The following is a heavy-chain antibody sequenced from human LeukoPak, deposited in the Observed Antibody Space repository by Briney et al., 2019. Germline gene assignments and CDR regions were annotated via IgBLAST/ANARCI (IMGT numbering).Heavy chain of an antibody. J-gene: IGHJ4*02. V-gene: IGHV3-53*01. Sequence: PGGSLRLSCAASGFTVTSNYMNWVRQAPGKGLEWVSVIYSGGSTNYADSVKGRFTIFRDNSKNTLYLQMNSLRAEDTAVYYCIYGYTLDFWGQGTLVTVSS. CDR1: GFTVTSNY. CDR3: IYGYTLDF. D-gene: IGHD5-18*01. CDR2: IYSGGST.